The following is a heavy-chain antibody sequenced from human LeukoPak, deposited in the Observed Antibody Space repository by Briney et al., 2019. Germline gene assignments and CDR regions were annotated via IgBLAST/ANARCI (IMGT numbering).Heavy chain of an antibody. CDR1: GFTFDDYA. J-gene: IGHJ6*02. CDR2: ISGDGGST. Sequence: GGSLRLSCAASGFTFDDYAMHWVRQAPGKGLEWVSLISGDGGSTYYADSVKGRFTISRDNSKNSLYLQMNSLRIEDTALYYCAKDMGVGSGSYYKFSYYYYGMDVWGQGTTVTVSS. V-gene: IGHV3-43*02. D-gene: IGHD3-10*01. CDR3: AKDMGVGSGSYYKFSYYYYGMDV.